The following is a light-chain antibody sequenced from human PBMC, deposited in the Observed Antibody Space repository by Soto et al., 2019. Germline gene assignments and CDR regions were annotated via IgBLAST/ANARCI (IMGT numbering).Light chain of an antibody. CDR1: SSDVGGYNY. Sequence: QSVLTQPASVSGSPGQSITISCTGTSSDVGGYNYVSWYQQHPGKAPKLMIYEVSNRPSRVSNRFSGSKSGNTASLTISGLQAEEEADYYCSSYTRSISSWVLGTGKKVTV. J-gene: IGLJ1*01. V-gene: IGLV2-14*01. CDR3: SSYTRSISSWV. CDR2: EVS.